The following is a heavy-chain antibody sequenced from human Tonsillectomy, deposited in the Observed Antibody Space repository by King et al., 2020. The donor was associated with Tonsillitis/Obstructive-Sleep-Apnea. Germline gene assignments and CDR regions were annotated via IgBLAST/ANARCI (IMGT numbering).Heavy chain of an antibody. CDR1: GFTFSSYG. CDR2: IWYDGSNK. D-gene: IGHD6-19*01. V-gene: IGHV3-33*01. CDR3: ARDQGIAVAGDDAFDI. Sequence: VQLVESGGGVVQPGRSLRLSCAASGFTFSSYGMHLVRQAPGKGLEWVAVIWYDGSNKYYADSVKGRFTISRDNSKNTLYLQMNSLRAEDTAVYYCARDQGIAVAGDDAFDIWGQGTMVTVSS. J-gene: IGHJ3*02.